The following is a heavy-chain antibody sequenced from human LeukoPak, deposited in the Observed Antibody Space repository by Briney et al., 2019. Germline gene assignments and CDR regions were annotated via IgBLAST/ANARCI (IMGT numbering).Heavy chain of an antibody. J-gene: IGHJ4*02. Sequence: GGSLRLSCAASGFTFSSYWMTWVRQAPGKGLEWVATIKHDGSEDYYLDSVKGRFTISRDNAKSSMWLQMSSLRAEDTAIYYCATYRQVLLPFESWGQGTLVTVSS. CDR1: GFTFSSYW. D-gene: IGHD2-8*02. CDR2: IKHDGSED. V-gene: IGHV3-7*03. CDR3: ATYRQVLLPFES.